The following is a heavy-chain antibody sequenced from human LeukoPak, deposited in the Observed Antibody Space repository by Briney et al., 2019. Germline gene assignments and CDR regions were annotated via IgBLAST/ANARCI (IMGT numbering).Heavy chain of an antibody. CDR1: GYSISSGYY. CDR2: IYHSGST. V-gene: IGHV4-38-2*02. Sequence: SETLSLTCTVSGYSISSGYYWGWIRQPPGQGLEWIGSIYHSGSTYYNPSLKSRVTISVDTSKNQFSLKLSSVTAADTAVYYCARLIDEYYDFWSGPQKWFDPWGQGTLVTVSS. D-gene: IGHD3-3*01. J-gene: IGHJ5*02. CDR3: ARLIDEYYDFWSGPQKWFDP.